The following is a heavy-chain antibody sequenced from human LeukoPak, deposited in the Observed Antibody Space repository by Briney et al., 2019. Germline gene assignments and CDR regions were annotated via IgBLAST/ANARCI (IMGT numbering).Heavy chain of an antibody. D-gene: IGHD2-21*02. CDR3: ARALACCGGDCYIFDY. Sequence: SETLSLTCTVSGGSISSGGYYWSWIRQHPGKGLEWIGYIYYSGSTYYNPSLKSRVTISVDTSKNQFSLKLSSVTAADTAVYYCARALACCGGDCYIFDYWGQGTLVTVSS. J-gene: IGHJ4*02. V-gene: IGHV4-31*03. CDR1: GGSISSGGYY. CDR2: IYYSGST.